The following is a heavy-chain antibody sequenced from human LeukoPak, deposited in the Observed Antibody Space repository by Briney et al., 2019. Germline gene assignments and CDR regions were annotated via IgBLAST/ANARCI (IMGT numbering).Heavy chain of an antibody. D-gene: IGHD1-26*01. CDR1: GDSISSNSAA. V-gene: IGHV6-1*01. CDR3: SLSPRLVSNWFDP. CDR2: TYYRSKWYN. J-gene: IGHJ5*02. Sequence: SQTLSLTCAISGDSISSNSAAWNWIRQSPSRGLEWLGRTYYRSKWYNDYAVYVKSRITINADTSKNQFSLQLNSVTPEDTAVYYCSLSPRLVSNWFDPWGQGTLVTVSS.